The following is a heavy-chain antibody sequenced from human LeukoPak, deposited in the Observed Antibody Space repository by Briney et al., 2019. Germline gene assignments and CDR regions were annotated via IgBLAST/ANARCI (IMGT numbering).Heavy chain of an antibody. CDR3: ASTPYSSGWYVDY. D-gene: IGHD6-19*01. Sequence: ASVKVSCKASGYTFTSYGISWVRQAPGQGLEWMGWINAGSGNTKYSQKFQGRVTITRDTSASTAYMELSSLRSEDTAVYYCASTPYSSGWYVDYWGQGTLDTVSS. CDR1: GYTFTSYG. V-gene: IGHV1-3*01. CDR2: INAGSGNT. J-gene: IGHJ4*02.